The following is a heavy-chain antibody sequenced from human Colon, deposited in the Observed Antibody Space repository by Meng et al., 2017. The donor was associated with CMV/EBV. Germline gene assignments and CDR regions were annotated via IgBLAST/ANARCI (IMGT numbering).Heavy chain of an antibody. V-gene: IGHV3-7*03. CDR3: ARGKLAAAPGRFDP. Sequence: SGFSFSNYWMSWVRQAPGKGLEWVANIKQDGRDTYYGSSVRGRFTISRDNAENSLYLQMNSLRAEDTAVYYCARGKLAAAPGRFDPWGQGTLVTVSS. J-gene: IGHJ5*02. CDR1: GFSFSNYW. CDR2: IKQDGRDT. D-gene: IGHD6-13*01.